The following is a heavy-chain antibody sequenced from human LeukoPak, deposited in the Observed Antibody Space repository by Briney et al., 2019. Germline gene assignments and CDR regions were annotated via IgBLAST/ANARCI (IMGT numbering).Heavy chain of an antibody. D-gene: IGHD3-10*01. CDR1: GGSISSGSYY. CDR3: ARALFESGVYMDV. CDR2: IYTSGST. V-gene: IGHV4-61*02. J-gene: IGHJ6*03. Sequence: PSQTLSLTCTVSGGSISSGSYYWSWIRQPAGKGLEWIGRIYTSGSTNYNPSLKSRVTISVDTSKNQFSLKLSSVTAADTAVYYCARALFESGVYMDVWGKGTTVTVSS.